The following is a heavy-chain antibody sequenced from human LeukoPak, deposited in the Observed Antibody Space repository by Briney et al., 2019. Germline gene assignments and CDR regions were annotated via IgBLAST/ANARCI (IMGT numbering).Heavy chain of an antibody. Sequence: PGGSLRLSCAASGFTFDEHAMHWVRQAPGKGLEWVSGISWNSGSIGYADSVKGRFTIPRDNFKNMLYLQMNSLRAEDTAVYYCAKDWHISSWYGRFDPWGQGTLVTVSS. J-gene: IGHJ5*02. CDR3: AKDWHISSWYGRFDP. D-gene: IGHD6-13*01. V-gene: IGHV3-9*01. CDR2: ISWNSGSI. CDR1: GFTFDEHA.